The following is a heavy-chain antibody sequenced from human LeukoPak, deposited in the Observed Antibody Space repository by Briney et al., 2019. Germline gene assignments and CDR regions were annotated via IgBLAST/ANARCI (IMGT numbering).Heavy chain of an antibody. V-gene: IGHV3-30*18. D-gene: IGHD2-21*02. CDR3: AKDNVVVVTPIMYY. Sequence: GGSLRLSCAASGFSFSSYGMRWGRHAPGKGLEWGAAISYDGGNKYYADTVKGRFTISRDNSKNTLYMQMNSLGAEGAAVYYCAKDNVVVVTPIMYYWGQGTLVTVSS. CDR1: GFSFSSYG. J-gene: IGHJ4*02. CDR2: ISYDGGNK.